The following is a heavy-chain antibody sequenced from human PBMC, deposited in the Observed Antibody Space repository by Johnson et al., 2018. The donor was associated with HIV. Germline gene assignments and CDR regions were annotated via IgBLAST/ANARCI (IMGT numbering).Heavy chain of an antibody. Sequence: QVQLVESGGGVVQPGRSLRLSCAASGFTFSSYGMHWVRQAQGKGLEWVAIISNTGSNKYYADSVKGRFTISRENAKITLYLQLNSLGAEDTAVFYCAKPSRDLLDAFHIWGQGTMVTVSS. CDR3: AKPSRDLLDAFHI. V-gene: IGHV3-30*18. J-gene: IGHJ3*02. D-gene: IGHD1-26*01. CDR1: GFTFSSYG. CDR2: ISNTGSNK.